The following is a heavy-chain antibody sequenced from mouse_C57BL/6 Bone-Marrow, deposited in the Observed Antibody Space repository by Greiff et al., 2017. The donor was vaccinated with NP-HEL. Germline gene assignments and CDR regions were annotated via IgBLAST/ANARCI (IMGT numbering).Heavy chain of an antibody. D-gene: IGHD1-2*01. Sequence: VQLKESGAELARPGASVKLSCKASGYTFTSYGISWVKQRTGQGLEWIGEIYPRSGNTYYNEKFKGKATLTADKSSSTAYMELRSLTSEDSAVYFCARPRLYAMDYWGQGTSVTVSS. CDR3: ARPRLYAMDY. V-gene: IGHV1-81*01. CDR1: GYTFTSYG. J-gene: IGHJ4*01. CDR2: IYPRSGNT.